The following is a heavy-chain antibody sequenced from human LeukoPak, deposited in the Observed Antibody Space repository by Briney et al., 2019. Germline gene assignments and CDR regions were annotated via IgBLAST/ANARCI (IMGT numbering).Heavy chain of an antibody. V-gene: IGHV4-4*07. CDR2: IYSSGSA. Sequence: PSETLSLTCTVSGGSIMNHYWSWIRQPAGKGLEWTGRIYSSGSANYSPSLKNRVSMSIDTSNNHFSLNLTSVTAADTALYFCARDVRYASGWSTPESWGQGTLVIVSS. D-gene: IGHD6-19*01. J-gene: IGHJ5*02. CDR1: GGSIMNHY. CDR3: ARDVRYASGWSTPES.